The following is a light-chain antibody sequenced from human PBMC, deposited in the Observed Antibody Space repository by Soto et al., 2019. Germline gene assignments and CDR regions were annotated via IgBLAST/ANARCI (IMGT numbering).Light chain of an antibody. CDR1: QSVSDK. Sequence: EIVVTQSPATLSASPGERVTLSCRARQSVSDKLAWYQQRPGQAPRLLIHRVSTRATGIPARFSGSGYGREYTLTISSRQSQDVAVYYCQQYNDCPYTFGQGTKLEIK. CDR3: QQYNDCPYT. J-gene: IGKJ2*01. V-gene: IGKV3-15*01. CDR2: RVS.